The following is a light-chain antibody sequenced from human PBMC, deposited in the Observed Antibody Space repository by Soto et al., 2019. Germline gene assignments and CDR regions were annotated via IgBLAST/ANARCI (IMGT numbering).Light chain of an antibody. Sequence: SYELTQPPSVSVAPGQTARITCGGNNIGCKSVHWYQQKPGQAPVLVVYDDSDRPSGIPERFSGSNSVNTATLTISRVAAGDEADYYCQVWESGRGVFGTGTKVTVL. CDR3: QVWESGRGV. CDR2: DDS. CDR1: NIGCKS. V-gene: IGLV3-21*02. J-gene: IGLJ1*01.